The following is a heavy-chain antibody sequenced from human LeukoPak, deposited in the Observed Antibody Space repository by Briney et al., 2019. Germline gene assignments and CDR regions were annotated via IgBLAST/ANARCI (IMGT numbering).Heavy chain of an antibody. Sequence: KPSETLSLTCAVYGGSLSGYYWSWIRQPPGKGLEWIGEINHSGSTNYNPSLKSRVTISVDTSKNQFSLKLSSVTAADTAVYYCARGPGIAVAVYHDYWGQGTLVTVSS. CDR1: GGSLSGYY. V-gene: IGHV4-34*01. CDR3: ARGPGIAVAVYHDY. CDR2: INHSGST. J-gene: IGHJ4*02. D-gene: IGHD6-19*01.